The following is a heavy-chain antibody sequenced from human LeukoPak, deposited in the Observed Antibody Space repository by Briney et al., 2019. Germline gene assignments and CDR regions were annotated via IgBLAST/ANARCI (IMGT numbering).Heavy chain of an antibody. J-gene: IGHJ4*02. D-gene: IGHD6-13*01. CDR1: GFTFSSYG. V-gene: IGHV3-33*01. CDR2: IWYDGSNK. CDR3: ARDGSSWYQLNYFDY. Sequence: GGSLRLSCAASGFTFSSYGMHWVRQAPGKGLEWVAVIWYDGSNKYYADSVKGRFTISRDNSKNTLYLQMNSLRAEDTAVYYCARDGSSWYQLNYFDYWAREPWSPSPQ.